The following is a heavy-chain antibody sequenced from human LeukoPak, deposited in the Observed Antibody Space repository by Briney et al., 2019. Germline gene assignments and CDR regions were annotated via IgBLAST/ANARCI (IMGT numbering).Heavy chain of an antibody. CDR1: GGSISSYY. D-gene: IGHD6-19*01. J-gene: IGHJ3*01. CDR2: IYYSGST. Sequence: SETLSLTCTVSGGSISSYYWSWIRQPPGKGLEWIGYIYYSGSTNYNPSLKSRVTISVDMSKNQFSLRLSSVTAADTAVYYCARETEKQWQYWGQGTTVTVSS. V-gene: IGHV4-59*12. CDR3: ARETEKQWQY.